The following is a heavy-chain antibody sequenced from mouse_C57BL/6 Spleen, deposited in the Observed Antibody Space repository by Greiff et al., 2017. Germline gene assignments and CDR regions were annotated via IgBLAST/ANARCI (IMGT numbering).Heavy chain of an antibody. CDR3: ALYGSSCGGY. V-gene: IGHV8-12*01. Sequence: QVTLKESGPGILQSSQTLSLTCSFSGFSLSTSGMGVSWLRQPSGIGLVWLAYLYWDDDKRYNPSLKSRLTISKDTSRNQLYLKITSVDTADTATYYCALYGSSCGGYWGQGTSVTVSA. D-gene: IGHD1-1*01. CDR1: GFSLSTSGMG. CDR2: LYWDDDK. J-gene: IGHJ4*01.